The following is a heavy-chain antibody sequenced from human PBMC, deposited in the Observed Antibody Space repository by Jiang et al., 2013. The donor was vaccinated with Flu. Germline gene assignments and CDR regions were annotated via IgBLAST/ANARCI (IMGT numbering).Heavy chain of an antibody. CDR3: ARQTIVRGFMDWFDS. CDR2: IYNSGAA. J-gene: IGHJ5*01. D-gene: IGHD3-10*02. V-gene: IGHV4-38-2*01. CDR1: SFSITSGHY. Sequence: LLKPSEILSLTCSVSSFSITSGHYWGWIRQPPGKGLEWIGSIYNSGAAYYNPSHKRRVTISVDTSRNQFSLRLNSVTAADTAVYYCARQTIVRGFMDWFDSWGQGTLVTVSS.